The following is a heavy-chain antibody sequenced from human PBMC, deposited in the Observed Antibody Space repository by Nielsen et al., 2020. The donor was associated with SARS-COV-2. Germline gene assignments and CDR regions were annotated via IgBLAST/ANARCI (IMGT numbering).Heavy chain of an antibody. J-gene: IGHJ3*02. D-gene: IGHD1-26*01. V-gene: IGHV3-66*01. CDR1: GVNVNKY. Sequence: GESLKISCAASGVNVNKYMTWVRQGPGKGLECVSVIYNNDATYYADSVKGRFIMSRDNSKNMLYLQMDSLRAEDTAVYYCARVEVGSSSGALDIWGQGTMVSVSS. CDR2: IYNNDAT. CDR3: ARVEVGSSSGALDI.